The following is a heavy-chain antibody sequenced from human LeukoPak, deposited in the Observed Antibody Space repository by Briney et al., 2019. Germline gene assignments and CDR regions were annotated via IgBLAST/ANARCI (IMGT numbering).Heavy chain of an antibody. V-gene: IGHV1-18*01. CDR2: ISAYNGNT. CDR3: ARGEDYGDYVIDY. D-gene: IGHD4-17*01. J-gene: IGHJ4*02. CDR1: GYTFTTYN. Sequence: EASVKVSCKASGYTFTTYNINWVRQAPGQGLEWMGWISAYNGNTNYAQKLQGRVTMTTDTSTSTAYMELRSLRSDDTAVYYCARGEDYGDYVIDYWGQGTLVTVSS.